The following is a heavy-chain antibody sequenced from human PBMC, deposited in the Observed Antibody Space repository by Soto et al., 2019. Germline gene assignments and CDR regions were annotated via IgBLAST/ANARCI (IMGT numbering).Heavy chain of an antibody. V-gene: IGHV2-5*02. CDR3: GHRNGGPFDY. Sequence: QITLKESGPTLVRPTQTLTLTCTFSGFSLTTSGEGVGWIRQPPGKALEWLAVIFWDDDKRYSPSLRNRLTITKDTSKNQVVLRLTDVDPMDTATYYCGHRNGGPFDYWGQGALVSVSS. CDR2: IFWDDDK. D-gene: IGHD4-17*01. CDR1: GFSLTTSGEG. J-gene: IGHJ4*02.